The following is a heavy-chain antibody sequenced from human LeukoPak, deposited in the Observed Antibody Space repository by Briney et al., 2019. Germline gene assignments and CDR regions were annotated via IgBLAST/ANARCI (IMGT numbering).Heavy chain of an antibody. D-gene: IGHD2-21*02. CDR2: IYYSGST. CDR1: GDSVSSNGYS. CDR3: VRHYSPSYCHGASYRFDS. V-gene: IGHV4-39*01. J-gene: IGHJ4*02. Sequence: SETLSLTCTVSGDSVSSNGYSYTWIRQRPGKGLEWIGSIYYSGSTTYDPSLESRVTISADTSKNQFSLKLNSVTASDTAVYFCVRHYSPSYCHGASYRFDSWGQGTLVTVSS.